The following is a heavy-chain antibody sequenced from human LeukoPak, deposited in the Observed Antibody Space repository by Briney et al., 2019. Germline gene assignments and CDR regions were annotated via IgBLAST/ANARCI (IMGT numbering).Heavy chain of an antibody. D-gene: IGHD6-25*01. V-gene: IGHV3-33*01. CDR3: ARDTAQRAFDI. CDR2: IWYDGSKT. CDR1: GFTFSTYG. J-gene: IGHJ3*02. Sequence: SGGSLRLSCAASGFTFSTYGMHWVRQSPGKGLEWVAVIWYDGSKTHYRDSVKGRLTISRDNSKNTLYLEMNSLRAEDTAVYYCARDTAQRAFDIWGQGTMVTVSS.